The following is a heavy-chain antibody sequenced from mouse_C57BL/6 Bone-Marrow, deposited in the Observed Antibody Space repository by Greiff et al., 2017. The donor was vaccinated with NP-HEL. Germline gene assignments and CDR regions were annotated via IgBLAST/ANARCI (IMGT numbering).Heavy chain of an antibody. Sequence: DVMLVESGEGLVKPGGSLKLSCAASGFTFSSYAMSWVRQTPEKRLEWVAYISSGGDYIYYADTVKGRFTISRDNARNTLYLQMSSLKSEDTAMYYCTRGGYYPAWFAYWGQGTLVTVSA. J-gene: IGHJ3*01. CDR2: ISSGGDYI. CDR3: TRGGYYPAWFAY. CDR1: GFTFSSYA. D-gene: IGHD2-3*01. V-gene: IGHV5-9-1*02.